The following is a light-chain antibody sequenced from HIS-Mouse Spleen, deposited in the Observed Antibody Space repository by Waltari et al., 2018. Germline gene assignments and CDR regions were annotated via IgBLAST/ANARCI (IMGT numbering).Light chain of an antibody. V-gene: IGLV2-14*03. CDR2: DVI. J-gene: IGLJ2*01. CDR3: SSYTSSSTVV. Sequence: QSALTQPASVSGSPGQSITISCTGTSSDVGGYNYVSWYQQHPGKAPKLMIYDVINRPSGVSNRFSGSKAGNTASLTISGLQDEDEADYYCSSYTSSSTVVFGGGTKLTVL. CDR1: SSDVGGYNY.